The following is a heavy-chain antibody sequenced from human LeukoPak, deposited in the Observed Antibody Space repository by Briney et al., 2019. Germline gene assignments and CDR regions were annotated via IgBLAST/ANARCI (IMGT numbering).Heavy chain of an antibody. CDR1: GFTFSGYW. Sequence: PGESVRLSCAASGFTFSGYWMTWLRQAPGKGLEWVANIKQDGSETYYVDSVKGRFTIPKVNARNSLYLQMNSLRAEDTAVYYCARFKGVDYWGQGILVTVSP. V-gene: IGHV3-7*01. CDR2: IKQDGSET. CDR3: ARFKGVDY. J-gene: IGHJ4*02.